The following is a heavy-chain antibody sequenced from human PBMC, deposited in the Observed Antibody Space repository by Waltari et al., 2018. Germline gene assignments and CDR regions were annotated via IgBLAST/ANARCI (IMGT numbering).Heavy chain of an antibody. CDR2: ISSSSSYI. CDR3: ARDVSSWYE. V-gene: IGHV3-21*01. Sequence: VQLQQWGAGLLKPSETLSLTCAVYGGSFSGYYWSWIRQPPGKGLEWVSSISSSSSYIYYADSVKGRFTISRDNAKNSPYLQMNSLRAEDTAVYYCARDVSSWYEWGQGTLVTVSS. CDR1: GGSFSGYY. D-gene: IGHD6-13*01. J-gene: IGHJ4*02.